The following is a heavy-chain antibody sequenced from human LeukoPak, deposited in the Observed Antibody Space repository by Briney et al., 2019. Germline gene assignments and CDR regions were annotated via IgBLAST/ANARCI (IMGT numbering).Heavy chain of an antibody. J-gene: IGHJ4*02. CDR1: GFTFSSSW. D-gene: IGHD1-26*01. CDR3: GRALGSPLDY. CDR2: INDDGSTT. V-gene: IGHV3-74*01. Sequence: PGGSLRLSCAASGFTFSSSWMHWVRQAPGKGLVWVSRINDDGSTTTYADSVKGRFTISRDNAKSALFLQMNSLRAEDTAVYYCGRALGSPLDYWGQGTLVTVSS.